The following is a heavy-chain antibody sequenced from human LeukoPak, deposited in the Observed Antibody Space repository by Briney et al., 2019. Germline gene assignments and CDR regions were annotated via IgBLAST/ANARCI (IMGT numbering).Heavy chain of an antibody. Sequence: GGSLRLSCAAAGFTFTNAWMSWVRQAPGKGLEWVGRIKSKTDGGTTDYAAPVKGRFSISRDDSKNTLFLQMNSLKTEDTAVYYCTTDFALIVGSGKFDYWGQGTLVTVSS. J-gene: IGHJ4*02. CDR2: IKSKTDGGTT. D-gene: IGHD3-10*01. CDR3: TTDFALIVGSGKFDY. CDR1: GFTFTNAW. V-gene: IGHV3-15*01.